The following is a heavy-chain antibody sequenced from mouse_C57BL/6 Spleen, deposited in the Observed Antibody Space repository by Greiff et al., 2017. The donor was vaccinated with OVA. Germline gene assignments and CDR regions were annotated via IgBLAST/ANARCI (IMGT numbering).Heavy chain of an antibody. CDR3: ARGVTTVVSDYFDY. J-gene: IGHJ2*01. V-gene: IGHV14-2*01. CDR2: IDPEDGET. D-gene: IGHD1-1*01. Sequence: VQLQQSGAELVKPGATVKLSCTASGFNIKDYYMHWVKQRTEQGLEWIGRIDPEDGETKYAPQFQGKATITADTSSNTAYLQFSSLISEDTAVYYCARGVTTVVSDYFDYWGQGTTLTVSS. CDR1: GFNIKDYY.